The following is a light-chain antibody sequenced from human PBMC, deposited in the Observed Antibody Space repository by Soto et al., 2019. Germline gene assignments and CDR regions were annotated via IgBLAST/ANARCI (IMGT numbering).Light chain of an antibody. Sequence: EIVMTQSPATLSVSPGERATLSCRASQSVSRNLAWYQQKPGQAPRLLIYGASTRATGIPARFSGSGSGTEFTLTISSLQSEDFAVYYCQQYGSSPNTFGQGTKLEIK. CDR1: QSVSRN. CDR3: QQYGSSPNT. V-gene: IGKV3-15*01. J-gene: IGKJ2*01. CDR2: GAS.